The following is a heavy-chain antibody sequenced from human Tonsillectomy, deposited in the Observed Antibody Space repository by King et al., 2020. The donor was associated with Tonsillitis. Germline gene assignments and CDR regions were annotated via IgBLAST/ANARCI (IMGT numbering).Heavy chain of an antibody. Sequence: QLQESGPGLVKPSQTLSLTCSVSGESIRSGRHYWSWIRQPAGKGLEWIGRMYTNGETNYTPSLKSRVPISLDTSKTQFSLYLTSVTATDTAVYYCAAGQQPMGLDCWGQGTLVTVSS. CDR2: MYTNGET. CDR3: AAGQQPMGLDC. D-gene: IGHD3-16*01. CDR1: GESIRSGRHY. J-gene: IGHJ4*02. V-gene: IGHV4-61*02.